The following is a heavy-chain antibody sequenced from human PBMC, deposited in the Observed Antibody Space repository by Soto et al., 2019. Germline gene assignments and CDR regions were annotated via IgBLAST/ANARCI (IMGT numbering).Heavy chain of an antibody. CDR2: IKSETDGGTT. CDR1: GFTFSNAY. CDR3: TFWGFSGNDNYFDF. Sequence: GGSLRLSCAASGFTFSNAYMSWVRQAPGKGLEWVGRIKSETDGGTTDYAAPVKGRFTISRDDSKNTLDLQMNSLKTEDTAVYYCTFWGFSGNDNYFDFWGQGTQVTVSS. V-gene: IGHV3-15*01. J-gene: IGHJ4*02. D-gene: IGHD5-12*01.